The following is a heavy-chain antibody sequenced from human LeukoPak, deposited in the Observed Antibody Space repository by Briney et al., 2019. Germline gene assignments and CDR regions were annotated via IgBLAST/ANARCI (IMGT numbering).Heavy chain of an antibody. J-gene: IGHJ4*02. CDR3: ARYSSSMGY. Sequence: ASVKVSCKASGYTFTGYYMHWVRQATGQGLEWMGWMNPNSGNTGYAQKFQGRVTMTRNTSISTAYMELSSLRSEDTAVYYCARYSSSMGYWGQGTLVTVSS. CDR1: GYTFTGYY. V-gene: IGHV1-8*02. CDR2: MNPNSGNT. D-gene: IGHD6-6*01.